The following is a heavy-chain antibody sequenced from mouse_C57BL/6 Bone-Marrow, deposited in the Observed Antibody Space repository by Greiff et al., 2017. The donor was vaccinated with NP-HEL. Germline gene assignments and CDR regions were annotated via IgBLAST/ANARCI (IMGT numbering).Heavy chain of an antibody. V-gene: IGHV1-66*01. CDR1: GYSFTSYY. J-gene: IGHJ2*01. CDR2: IYPGSGNT. Sequence: QVHVKQSGPELVKPGASVKISCKASGYSFTSYYIHWVKQRPGQGLEWIGWIYPGSGNTKYNEKFKGKATLTADTSSSTAYMQLSSLTSEDSAVYYCARRGELWLDYWGQGTTLTVSS. D-gene: IGHD1-1*02. CDR3: ARRGELWLDY.